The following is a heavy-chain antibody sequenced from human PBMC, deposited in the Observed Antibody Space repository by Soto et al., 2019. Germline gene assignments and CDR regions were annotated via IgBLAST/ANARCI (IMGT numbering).Heavy chain of an antibody. CDR1: GFTFSSYS. CDR3: ARRNPLFYFDWLPNYYYMDV. CDR2: ISSSSSTI. Sequence: GGSLRLSCAASGFTFSSYSMNWVRQAPGKGLEWVSYISSSSSTIYYADSVKGRFTISRDNAKNSLYLQMNSLRAEDTAVYYCARRNPLFYFDWLPNYYYMDVWGKGTTVTVSS. V-gene: IGHV3-48*01. D-gene: IGHD3-9*01. J-gene: IGHJ6*03.